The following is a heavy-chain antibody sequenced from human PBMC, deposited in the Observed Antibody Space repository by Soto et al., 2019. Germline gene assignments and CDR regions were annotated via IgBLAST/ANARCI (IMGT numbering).Heavy chain of an antibody. D-gene: IGHD2-15*01. CDR3: ARGIATGQLDP. V-gene: IGHV1-3*01. CDR1: GYTFTRYT. J-gene: IGHJ5*02. Sequence: ASVKVSCKASGYTFTRYTMNWVRQAPGQRLEWMGWINPDNGNTKSSQKFHDRVIITRDTCASTAYMDLSSLRSEDTAVYYCARGIATGQLDPWGQGTLVTVSS. CDR2: INPDNGNT.